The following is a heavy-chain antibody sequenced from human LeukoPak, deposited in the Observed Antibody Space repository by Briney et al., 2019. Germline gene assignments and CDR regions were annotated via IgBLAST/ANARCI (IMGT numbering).Heavy chain of an antibody. CDR3: AKGGSYSLSHAFDI. D-gene: IGHD1-26*01. Sequence: QPGGTLRLSCAASGFTFSSYGMSWVRQASGKGLEWVSAISGSGGSTYYADSVKGRFTISRDNSKNTLYLQMNSLRAEDTAVYYCAKGGSYSLSHAFDIWGQGTMVTASS. CDR1: GFTFSSYG. CDR2: ISGSGGST. V-gene: IGHV3-23*01. J-gene: IGHJ3*02.